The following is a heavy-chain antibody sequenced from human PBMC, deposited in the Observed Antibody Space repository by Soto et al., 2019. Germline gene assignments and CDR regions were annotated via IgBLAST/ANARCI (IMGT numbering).Heavy chain of an antibody. CDR1: GGSMNSHDYC. Sequence: QQQLQESGPGLVKPSQTLSLTCTVSGGSMNSHDYCWSWIRQPPGKGLEWIGYIHNSGSTYYNPSLKSRLTISSDMSKHQFSLRLNSVTAADTALYFCARGEVRGPFDIWGQGTKVTVSS. CDR3: ARGEVRGPFDI. V-gene: IGHV4-30-4*01. J-gene: IGHJ3*02. CDR2: IHNSGST. D-gene: IGHD3-10*01.